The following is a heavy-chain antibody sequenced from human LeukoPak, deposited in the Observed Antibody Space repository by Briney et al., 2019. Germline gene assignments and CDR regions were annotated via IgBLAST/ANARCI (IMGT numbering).Heavy chain of an antibody. CDR2: IYYSGST. V-gene: IGHV4-59*01. CDR3: ARDQDYFDY. CDR1: GGSISSYY. Sequence: SETLSLTCTVSGGSISSYYWSWIRQPPGKGLEWIGYIYYSGSTNYNPSLKSRVTISVDTSKNQFSLKLSSMTAADTAVYYCARDQDYFDYWGQGTLVTVSS. J-gene: IGHJ4*02.